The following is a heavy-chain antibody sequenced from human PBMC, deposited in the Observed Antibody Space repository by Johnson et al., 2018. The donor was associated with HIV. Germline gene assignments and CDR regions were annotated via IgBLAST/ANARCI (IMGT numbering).Heavy chain of an antibody. CDR3: ARVARVVVYAEDAFDI. J-gene: IGHJ3*02. D-gene: IGHD2-8*02. CDR2: ISYNGTHK. V-gene: IGHV3-30*03. Sequence: QVQLVESGGGLVQPGGSLRLSCAASGFTFSSYDMHWVRQATGKGLEWVAVISYNGTHKYYADSVKGRFHISRDTAKNSLYLQMNRLRAEDTAVYYCARVARVVVYAEDAFDIWGQGTMVTVSS. CDR1: GFTFSSYD.